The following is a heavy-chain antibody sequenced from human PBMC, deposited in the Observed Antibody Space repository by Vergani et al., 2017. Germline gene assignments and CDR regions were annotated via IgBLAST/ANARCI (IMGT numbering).Heavy chain of an antibody. CDR1: GFTFDDYT. J-gene: IGHJ3*01. CDR2: FSWDGGTT. D-gene: IGHD3-10*01. V-gene: IGHV3-43D*04. Sequence: EVQLVESGGGLVKPGGSLRLSCVASGFTFDDYTMHWVRQAPGKGLEWVSLFSWDGGTTYYADSVKGRFTISRDNSKNSLFLQMHSVRAEDTALYYCARDIDYYNSGNRAFDVWGQGTMVTVSS. CDR3: ARDIDYYNSGNRAFDV.